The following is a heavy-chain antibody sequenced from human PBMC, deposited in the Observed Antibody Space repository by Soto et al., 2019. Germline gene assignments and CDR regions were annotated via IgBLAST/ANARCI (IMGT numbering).Heavy chain of an antibody. J-gene: IGHJ3*02. CDR3: ARYPAADCSGGSCYLSHPAVDAFDI. CDR1: GGSFSGYY. CDR2: INHSGST. D-gene: IGHD2-15*01. V-gene: IGHV4-34*01. Sequence: QVQLQQWGAGLLKPSETLSLTCAVYGGSFSGYYWSWIRQPPGKGREWMGEINHSGSTNYNPSIKSGVTISVDTSKNQFSLKLSSVTAADTAVYYCARYPAADCSGGSCYLSHPAVDAFDIWGQGTMVTVSS.